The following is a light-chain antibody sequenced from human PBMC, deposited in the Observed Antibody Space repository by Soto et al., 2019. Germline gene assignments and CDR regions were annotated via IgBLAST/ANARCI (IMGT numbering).Light chain of an antibody. J-gene: IGLJ2*01. V-gene: IGLV3-21*04. CDR1: NLAIKS. CDR2: YDS. CDR3: QVWDSSSGLPGVV. Sequence: SYELTQTPSVSVAPGKTARITCGGNNLAIKSVHWYQQKPGQAPVLVIYYDSDRPSGIPERFSGSKSGNTATLTISRVEAGDEADYYCQVWDSSSGLPGVVFGGGTKLTVL.